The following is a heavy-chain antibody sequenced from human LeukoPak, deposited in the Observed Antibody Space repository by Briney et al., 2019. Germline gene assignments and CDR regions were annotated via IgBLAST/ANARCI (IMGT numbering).Heavy chain of an antibody. CDR2: INPNSGGT. V-gene: IGHV1-2*06. CDR3: ARDLGTRLLWFGEDYFDY. J-gene: IGHJ4*02. CDR1: GYTFTGYY. D-gene: IGHD3-10*01. Sequence: ASVKVSCKASGYTFTGYYMHWVRQAPGQGLECMGRINPNSGGTNYAQKFQGRVTMTRDTSISTAYMELSRLRSDDTAVYYCARDLGTRLLWFGEDYFDYWGQGTLVTVSS.